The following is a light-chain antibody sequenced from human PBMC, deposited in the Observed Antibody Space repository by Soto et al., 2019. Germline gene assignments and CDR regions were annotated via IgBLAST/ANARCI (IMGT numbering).Light chain of an antibody. J-gene: IGLJ1*01. V-gene: IGLV2-14*01. CDR1: SSDVGGNTN. CDR2: DVS. Sequence: QSVLTQPASVSGSPGQSITISCTGTSSDVGGNTNFSWYQQHPGKAPRFMIYDVSNRPSGVSNRFSGSKSGNTASLTISGLQAEDEADYYCCSYTTSNTRQIVFGTGTKVTVL. CDR3: CSYTTSNTRQIV.